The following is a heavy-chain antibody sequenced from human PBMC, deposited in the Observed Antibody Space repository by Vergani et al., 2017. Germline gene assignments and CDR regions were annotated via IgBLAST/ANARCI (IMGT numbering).Heavy chain of an antibody. CDR3: ARLSGSSSDDY. D-gene: IGHD1-26*01. V-gene: IGHV5-10-1*01. CDR1: GYTFTGYY. CDR2: IDPSDSYT. Sequence: VQLVQSGAEVKKPGASVKVSCKASGYTFTGYYMHWVRQAPGQGLEWMGRIDPSDSYTNYSPSFQGHVTISADKSISTAYLQWSSLKASDTAMYYCARLSGSSSDDYWGQGTLVTVSS. J-gene: IGHJ4*02.